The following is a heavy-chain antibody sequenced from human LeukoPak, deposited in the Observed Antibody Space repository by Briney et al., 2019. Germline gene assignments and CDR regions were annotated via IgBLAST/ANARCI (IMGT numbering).Heavy chain of an antibody. D-gene: IGHD1-26*01. CDR2: ISYTGTYI. CDR1: GFTFGTHA. CDR3: VRDRGTYRPIDY. V-gene: IGHV3-21*04. J-gene: IGHJ4*02. Sequence: PGGSLRLSCVASGFTFGTHAMNWVRQAPGKGLEWVSSISYTGTYIYYADSVKGRFTISRDNAQNPLHLQMNSLRAEDTAIYYCVRDRGTYRPIDYWGQGTLVTVSS.